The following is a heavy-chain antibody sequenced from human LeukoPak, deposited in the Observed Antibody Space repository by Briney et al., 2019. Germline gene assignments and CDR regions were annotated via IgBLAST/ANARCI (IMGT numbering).Heavy chain of an antibody. V-gene: IGHV4-34*01. D-gene: IGHD5-18*01. CDR1: GGSFSGYY. J-gene: IGHJ4*02. Sequence: SETLSLTCAVYGGSFSGYYWSWIRQPPGKGLEWIGEINHSGSTNYNPSLKSRVTISVDTSKNQFSLKLSSVTAADTAVYYCARHRRGYSYGYLGYWGQGTLVTVSS. CDR3: ARHRRGYSYGYLGY. CDR2: INHSGST.